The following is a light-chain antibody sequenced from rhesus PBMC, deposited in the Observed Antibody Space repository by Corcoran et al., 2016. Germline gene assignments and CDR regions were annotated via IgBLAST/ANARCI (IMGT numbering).Light chain of an antibody. CDR2: GTT. J-gene: IGKJ4*01. V-gene: IGKV3-35*01. CDR1: QRINYN. CDR3: RQGGKWPLA. Sequence: EIVMTEAPLSLSLSPGERGTLFCRTSQRINYNLAWYHQKPGQAPRLLIHGTTNRATGVPDKFSGSGCGTDFTLTLTSPAPDDVGFYVCRQGGKWPLAIGEGTKVEV.